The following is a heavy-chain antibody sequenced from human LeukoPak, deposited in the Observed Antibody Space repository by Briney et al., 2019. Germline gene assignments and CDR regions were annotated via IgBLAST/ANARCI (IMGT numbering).Heavy chain of an antibody. V-gene: IGHV1-2*02. CDR1: GYTFTSYG. J-gene: IGHJ4*02. CDR3: ARLVGTAVAGD. CDR2: INPNSGGT. Sequence: GASVKVSCKSSGYTFTSYGISWVRQAPGQGLEWMGWINPNSGGTNYAQKFQGRVTMTRDTSMSTAYMELSSLKSDDTAVYYCARLVGTAVAGDWGQGTLVTVSS. D-gene: IGHD6-19*01.